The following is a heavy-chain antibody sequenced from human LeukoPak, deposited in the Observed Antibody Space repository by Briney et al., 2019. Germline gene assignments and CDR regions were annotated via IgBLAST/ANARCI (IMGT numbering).Heavy chain of an antibody. CDR3: ARDVVAAAGTWDY. J-gene: IGHJ4*02. V-gene: IGHV4-39*07. D-gene: IGHD6-13*01. CDR2: IYTSGST. Sequence: SETLSLTCTVSGGSISSSSYYWGWIRQPPGKGLEWIGRIYTSGSTNYNPSLKSRVTMSVDTSKNQFSLKLSSVTAADTAVYYCARDVVAAAGTWDYWGQGTLVTVSS. CDR1: GGSISSSSYY.